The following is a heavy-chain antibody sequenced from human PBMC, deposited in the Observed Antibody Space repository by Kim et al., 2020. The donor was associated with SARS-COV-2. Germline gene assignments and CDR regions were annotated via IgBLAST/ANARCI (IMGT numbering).Heavy chain of an antibody. Sequence: ASVKVSCKASGYTFTSYGISWVRQAPGQGLEWMGWISAYNGNTNYAQKLQGRVTMTTDTSTSTAYMELRSLRSDDTAVYYCARDPGIAVAGFYYYGMDVWGQGTTVTVSS. CDR2: ISAYNGNT. J-gene: IGHJ6*02. V-gene: IGHV1-18*04. D-gene: IGHD6-19*01. CDR1: GYTFTSYG. CDR3: ARDPGIAVAGFYYYGMDV.